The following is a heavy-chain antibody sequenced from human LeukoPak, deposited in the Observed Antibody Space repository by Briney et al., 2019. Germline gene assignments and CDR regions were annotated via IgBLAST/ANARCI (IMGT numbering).Heavy chain of an antibody. V-gene: IGHV1-18*01. CDR2: ISAYNGNT. CDR1: GYTFTSYS. J-gene: IGHJ6*04. D-gene: IGHD4-23*01. Sequence: ASVKVSCKASGYTFTSYSFTWVRQAPGQGLEWMGWISAYNGNTNYAQKLQGRVTMTTDTSTSTAYMELRSLRSDDTAVYYCTRVSRIDYGGNPEGDVWGKGTTVIVSS. CDR3: TRVSRIDYGGNPEGDV.